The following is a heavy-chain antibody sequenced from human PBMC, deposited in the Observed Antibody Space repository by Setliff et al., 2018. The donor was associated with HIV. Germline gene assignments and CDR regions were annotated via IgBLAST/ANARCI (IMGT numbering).Heavy chain of an antibody. V-gene: IGHV4-34*01. Sequence: SETLSLTCAVYGGSFSGSYWSWIRQPPGKGLEWIGELNYVGVTNHNPSLKSRVTISVEASKRQWSLKLNSVTAADTAVYYCARDHHGARRDYYYYYMDVWGKGTTVTVSS. CDR2: LNYVGVT. CDR3: ARDHHGARRDYYYYYMDV. J-gene: IGHJ6*03. CDR1: GGSFSGSY.